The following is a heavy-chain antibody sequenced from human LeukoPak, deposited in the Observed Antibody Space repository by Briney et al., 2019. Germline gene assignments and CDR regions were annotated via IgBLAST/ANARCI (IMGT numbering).Heavy chain of an antibody. CDR2: IYSSGYT. CDR1: GGAIRSHY. D-gene: IGHD1/OR15-1a*01. CDR3: ARGEHSVDS. Sequence: SETLSLTCTVSGGAIRSHYWNWIRQPAGKGLEWIGCIYSSGYTNDNPSLKSRITMSVDMSKNQFSLRLNSVTAADTAVYYCARGEHSVDSWGQGMLVTVSS. V-gene: IGHV4-4*07. J-gene: IGHJ4*02.